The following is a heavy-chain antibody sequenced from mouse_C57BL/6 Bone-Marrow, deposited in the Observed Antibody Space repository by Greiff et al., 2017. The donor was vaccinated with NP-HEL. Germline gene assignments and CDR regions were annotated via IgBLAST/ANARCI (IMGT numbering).Heavy chain of an antibody. D-gene: IGHD1-1*01. CDR1: GYTFTSYW. J-gene: IGHJ1*03. CDR2: IYPSDSAT. V-gene: IGHV1-61*01. CDR3: ARHYGSSSYWYFDV. Sequence: QVQLQQPGAELVRPGSSVKLSCKASGYTFTSYWMDWVKQRPGQGLEWIGNIYPSDSATHYNQKFKDKATLTVDKSSSTAYVQLSSLTSEDSAVYYCARHYGSSSYWYFDVWGTGTTVTVSS.